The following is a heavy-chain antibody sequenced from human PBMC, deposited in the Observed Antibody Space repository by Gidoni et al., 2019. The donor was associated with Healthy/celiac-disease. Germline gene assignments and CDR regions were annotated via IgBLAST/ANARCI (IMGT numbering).Heavy chain of an antibody. V-gene: IGHV1-69*01. CDR3: ARARLMVYAQYYYYGMDV. CDR1: GGTFRSYA. CDR2: IIPIFGTA. D-gene: IGHD2-8*01. J-gene: IGHJ6*02. Sequence: QVQLVPSGAAVQKPGSSVQVSCNASGGTFRSYAISWVRQAPGQGLEWMGGIIPIFGTANYEQKFQGRVTITADESTSTAYMELSSLRSEDTAVYYCARARLMVYAQYYYYGMDVWGQGTTVTVSS.